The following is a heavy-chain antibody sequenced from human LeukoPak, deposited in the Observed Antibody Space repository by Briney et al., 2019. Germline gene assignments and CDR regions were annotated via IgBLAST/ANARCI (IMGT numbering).Heavy chain of an antibody. CDR2: ISGSGGST. CDR3: AKDRMVRGVIIN. Sequence: PGGSLRLSCAASGFTFSSYAMSWVRQAPGKGLEWVSAISGSGGSTYYADSVKGRFTISRDNSKNTLYLQMNSLRAEDTVVYYCAKDRMVRGVIINWGQGTLVTVSS. D-gene: IGHD3-10*01. J-gene: IGHJ4*02. CDR1: GFTFSSYA. V-gene: IGHV3-23*01.